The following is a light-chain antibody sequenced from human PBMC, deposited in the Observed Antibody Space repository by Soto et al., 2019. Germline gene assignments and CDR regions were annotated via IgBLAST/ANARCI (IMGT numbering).Light chain of an antibody. V-gene: IGLV2-11*01. CDR3: AAWDDSLNGYV. Sequence: QSVLTQPRSVSGSPGQSVTISCTGTSSDVGAYNYVSWYQQHPGKAPKFMIYDVSKRPSGVPDRFSGSRSGTSASLAISGLRSEDEADYYCAAWDDSLNGYVFGAGTKVTVL. CDR2: DVS. J-gene: IGLJ1*01. CDR1: SSDVGAYNY.